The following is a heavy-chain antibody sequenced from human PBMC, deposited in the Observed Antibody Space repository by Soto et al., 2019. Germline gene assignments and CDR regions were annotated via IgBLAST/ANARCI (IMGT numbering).Heavy chain of an antibody. Sequence: LSETLALTCTVSGGSISSGDYFWSWIRQSPGKGRAWIGYISSIGRTSYNPSLKRHVSVSRDTSKNQFSLKLSSVTTTETAVYYCARGLVIRPYYYHGMDVWGQGATVT. V-gene: IGHV4-30-4*01. CDR3: ARGLVIRPYYYHGMDV. CDR2: ISSIGRT. J-gene: IGHJ6*02. D-gene: IGHD3-9*01. CDR1: GGSISSGDYF.